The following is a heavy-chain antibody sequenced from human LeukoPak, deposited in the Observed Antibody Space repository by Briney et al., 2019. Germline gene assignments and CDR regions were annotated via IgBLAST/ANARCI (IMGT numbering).Heavy chain of an antibody. Sequence: PEASVKVSCKASGYTFTSYGITWVRQAPGQGLEWMGWISAYNGNTNYAQKLQGRVTMTTDTSTSTAYMELRSLRSDDTAVYYCARGVGGSYYGYYFDYWGQGTLVTVSS. D-gene: IGHD1-26*01. CDR1: GYTFTSYG. CDR2: ISAYNGNT. V-gene: IGHV1-18*01. CDR3: ARGVGGSYYGYYFDY. J-gene: IGHJ4*02.